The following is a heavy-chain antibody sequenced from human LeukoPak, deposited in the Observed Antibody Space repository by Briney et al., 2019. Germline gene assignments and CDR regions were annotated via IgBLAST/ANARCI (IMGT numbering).Heavy chain of an antibody. CDR2: IKQDGSEK. V-gene: IGHV3-7*01. Sequence: PGGSLRLSCAASGFTFSSYWMSWVRQAPGKGLEWVANIKQDGSEKYYVDSVKGRFTISRDNAKNSLYLQRNSLRAEDTAVYYCAREGGGWNYARGHYYYYGMDVWGQGTTVTVSS. J-gene: IGHJ6*02. CDR1: GFTFSSYW. CDR3: AREGGGWNYARGHYYYYGMDV. D-gene: IGHD1-7*01.